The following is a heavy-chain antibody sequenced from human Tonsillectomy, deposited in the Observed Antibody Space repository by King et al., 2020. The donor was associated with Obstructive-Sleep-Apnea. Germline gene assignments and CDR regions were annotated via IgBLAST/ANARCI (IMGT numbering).Heavy chain of an antibody. D-gene: IGHD2-21*02. J-gene: IGHJ4*02. Sequence: DVQLVESGGGLVQPGGSLRLSCAASGFTFSSYWMHWVRHAPGKGLVWVSRINSDGSSTSYADSVKGRFTISRDNAKNTLYLQMNSLRAEDTAVYYCARDSTTYCGGDCYYDYWGQGTLVTVSS. CDR2: INSDGSST. CDR1: GFTFSSYW. V-gene: IGHV3-74*01. CDR3: ARDSTTYCGGDCYYDY.